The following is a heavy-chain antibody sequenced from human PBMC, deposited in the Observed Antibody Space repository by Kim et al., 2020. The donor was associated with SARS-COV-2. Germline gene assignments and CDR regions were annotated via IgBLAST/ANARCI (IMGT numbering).Heavy chain of an antibody. Sequence: GGSLRLSCAASGFTFSSYEMNWVRQAPGKGLEWVSYISSSGSTIYYADSVKSRFTISRDNAKNSLYLQMNSLRAEDTAVYYCARDDYGGNSEDYWGQGTLVTVSS. CDR2: ISSSGSTI. CDR3: ARDDYGGNSEDY. D-gene: IGHD4-17*01. J-gene: IGHJ4*02. CDR1: GFTFSSYE. V-gene: IGHV3-48*03.